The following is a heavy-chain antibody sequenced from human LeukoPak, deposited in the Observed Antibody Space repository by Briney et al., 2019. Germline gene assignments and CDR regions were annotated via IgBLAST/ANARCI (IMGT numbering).Heavy chain of an antibody. V-gene: IGHV4-39*01. CDR3: ARQVNDFWSGYYTTFDY. CDR2: IYYSGST. J-gene: IGHJ4*02. Sequence: SETLSLTCTVSGGSISSSSYYWGWIRQPPGKGLEWIGSIYYSGSTYYNPSLKSRVTISVDTSKNQFSLKLSSVTAADTAVYYCARQVNDFWSGYYTTFDYWGQGTLVTVSS. D-gene: IGHD3-3*01. CDR1: GGSISSSSYY.